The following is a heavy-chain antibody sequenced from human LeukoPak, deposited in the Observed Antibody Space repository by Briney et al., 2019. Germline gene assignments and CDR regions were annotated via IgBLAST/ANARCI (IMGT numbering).Heavy chain of an antibody. Sequence: GGSLRLSCAASGFTFSSYAMNWVRQAPGKGLEWVSGISGDGGSTYHADSVKGRFTISRDNSKNTLYLSMNSLGAEDTAVYYCAKAYSGSYEVWIDAFDIWGQGTMVTVSS. CDR2: ISGDGGST. CDR1: GFTFSSYA. V-gene: IGHV3-23*01. J-gene: IGHJ3*02. CDR3: AKAYSGSYEVWIDAFDI. D-gene: IGHD1-26*01.